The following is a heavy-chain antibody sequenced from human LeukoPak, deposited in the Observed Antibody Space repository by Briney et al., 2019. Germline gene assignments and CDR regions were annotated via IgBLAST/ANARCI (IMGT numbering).Heavy chain of an antibody. J-gene: IGHJ6*02. CDR3: VKYGSGSYFYYGMDV. D-gene: IGHD3-10*01. CDR1: GFTFSDYW. V-gene: IGHV3-72*01. CDR2: TRNKANSYTT. Sequence: GGSLRLSCAASGFTFSDYWMHWVRQAPGKGLEWVGRTRNKANSYTTEYAASVKGRFTILRDDSKNSLYLQMNSLKTEDTAVYYCVKYGSGSYFYYGMDVWGQGTTVTVSS.